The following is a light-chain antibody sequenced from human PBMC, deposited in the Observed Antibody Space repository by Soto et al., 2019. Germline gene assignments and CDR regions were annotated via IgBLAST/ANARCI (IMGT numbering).Light chain of an antibody. J-gene: IGKJ1*01. CDR1: QSISSW. V-gene: IGKV1-5*01. CDR3: QQYKSYST. Sequence: DIQMTQSPSSLSASVRDRVTITCRASQSISSWLAWYQQKPGKAPKLLIYDASTLESGVPSRFSGSGSGTEFTLTINNLQPDDLATYICQQYKSYSTFGRGTKVDI. CDR2: DAS.